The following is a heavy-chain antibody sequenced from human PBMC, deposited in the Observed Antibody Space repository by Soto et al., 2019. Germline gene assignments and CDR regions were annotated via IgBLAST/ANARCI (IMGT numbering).Heavy chain of an antibody. CDR3: ARGSGSGSFLIDY. D-gene: IGHD3-10*01. J-gene: IGHJ4*02. CDR2: TSDDESRR. Sequence: GESLKISCAASGFTFSNYAMHWVRQAPGKGLEWMAITSDDESRRYYADSVRGRFTISRDNSKNTLYLEMNSLRDEDTAQFYCARGSGSGSFLIDYWGQGVLVTVSS. CDR1: GFTFSNYA. V-gene: IGHV3-30*04.